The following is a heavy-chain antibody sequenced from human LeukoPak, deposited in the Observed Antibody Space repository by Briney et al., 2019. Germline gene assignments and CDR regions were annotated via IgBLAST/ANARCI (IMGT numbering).Heavy chain of an antibody. CDR1: GFTVSSNY. D-gene: IGHD3-22*01. CDR2: IYSGGST. Sequence: GGSLRLSRAASGFTVSSNYMSWVRQAPGKGLEWVSVIYSGGSTYYADSVKGRFTISRDNSKNTLYLQMNSLRAEDTAVYYCAREYYYDSSGYYLFDYWGQGTLVTVSS. V-gene: IGHV3-53*01. J-gene: IGHJ4*02. CDR3: AREYYYDSSGYYLFDY.